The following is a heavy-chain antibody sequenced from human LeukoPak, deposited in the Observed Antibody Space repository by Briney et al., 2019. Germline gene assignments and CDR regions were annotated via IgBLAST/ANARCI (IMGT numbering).Heavy chain of an antibody. CDR2: ISYSGST. V-gene: IGHV4-59*01. D-gene: IGHD3-22*01. CDR3: ARDGYDSSGYILVY. CDR1: GGSISSYY. J-gene: IGHJ4*02. Sequence: SETLSLTCTVSGGSISSYYWGWIRQPPGKGLEWIGYISYSGSTNYNPSLKSRVTISVDTSKNQFSLKLTSVTAADTAVYYCARDGYDSSGYILVYWGQGTLVTVSS.